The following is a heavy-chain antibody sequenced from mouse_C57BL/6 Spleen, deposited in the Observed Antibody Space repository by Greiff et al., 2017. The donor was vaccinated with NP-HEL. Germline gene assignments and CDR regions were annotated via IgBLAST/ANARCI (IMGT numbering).Heavy chain of an antibody. V-gene: IGHV1-69*01. CDR3: AARRYFDY. J-gene: IGHJ2*01. Sequence: VQLQQPGAELVMPGASVKLSCKASGYTFTSYWMHWVKQRPGQGLEWIGEIDPSDSYTNYNQKFKGKSTLTVDKSSSTAYMQLSSLTSEDSAVYYCAARRYFDYWGQGTTLTVSS. CDR1: GYTFTSYW. CDR2: IDPSDSYT.